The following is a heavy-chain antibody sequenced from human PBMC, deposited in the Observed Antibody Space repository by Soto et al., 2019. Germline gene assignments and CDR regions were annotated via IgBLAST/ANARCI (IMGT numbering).Heavy chain of an antibody. J-gene: IGHJ6*02. CDR1: GGSLSNYG. D-gene: IGHD3-9*01. CDR2: IIPVFGTA. Sequence: QVQLVQSGAEVKKPGSSVKVSCKASGGSLSNYGITWVRQAPGQGLELIGGIIPVFGTANYAQKFQGRVTITADESTSIVSMDVTSLKSEDTAVYYCARGDATKIVVTTYYAMDVWGQGTTVTVSS. V-gene: IGHV1-69*12. CDR3: ARGDATKIVVTTYYAMDV.